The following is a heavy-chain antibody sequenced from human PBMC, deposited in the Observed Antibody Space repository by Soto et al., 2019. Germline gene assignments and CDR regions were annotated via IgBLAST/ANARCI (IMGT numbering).Heavy chain of an antibody. Sequence: QVQLVESGGGVVQPGRSLRLSCAASGFTFSGYGMHWVRQAPGKGLEWVAVISNDALNKYYADSVKGRFAISRDDSRNTLYLQMNSLRAEDTAVYYCARPRRDYSYYYGMDVWGQGTTVTVSS. V-gene: IGHV3-30*03. CDR2: ISNDALNK. CDR1: GFTFSGYG. CDR3: ARPRRDYSYYYGMDV. J-gene: IGHJ6*02.